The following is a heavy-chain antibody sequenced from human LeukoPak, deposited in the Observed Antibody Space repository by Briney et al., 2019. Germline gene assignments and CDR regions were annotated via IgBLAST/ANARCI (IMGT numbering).Heavy chain of an antibody. Sequence: GGSLRLSCVGPGVSFSSYWMHWVRQAPGKGLVWVARINSDGSTTSYADSVKGRFTISRDNAKNSLYLQMNSLTAGDTAVYYCASTIAGREYWGQGTLVTVSS. CDR2: INSDGSTT. D-gene: IGHD6-6*01. CDR1: GVSFSSYW. V-gene: IGHV3-74*01. CDR3: ASTIAGREY. J-gene: IGHJ4*02.